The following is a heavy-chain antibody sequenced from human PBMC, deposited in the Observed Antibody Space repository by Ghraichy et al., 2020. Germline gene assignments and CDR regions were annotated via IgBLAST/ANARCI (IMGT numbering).Heavy chain of an antibody. CDR2: INHSGST. Sequence: SETLSLTCAVYGGSFSGYYWSWIRQPPGKGLEWIGEINHSGSTNYNPSLKSRVTISVDTSKNQFSLKLSSVTAADTAVYYCARGNSYSMIQSRGFDYWGQGTLVTVSS. CDR3: ARGNSYSMIQSRGFDY. V-gene: IGHV4-34*01. D-gene: IGHD2-21*01. CDR1: GGSFSGYY. J-gene: IGHJ4*02.